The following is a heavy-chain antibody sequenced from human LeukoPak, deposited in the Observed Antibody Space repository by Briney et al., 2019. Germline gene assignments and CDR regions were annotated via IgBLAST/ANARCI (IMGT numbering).Heavy chain of an antibody. D-gene: IGHD3-9*01. V-gene: IGHV3-23*01. Sequence: PGGSLRLSCAASGFTLSSYAMSWVRQAPGKGLEWVSAISGSGGSTYYADSVKGRFTISRDNSKNTLYLQMNSLRAEDTAVYYCAKDPYDTPYYFDYWGQGTLVTVSS. J-gene: IGHJ4*02. CDR2: ISGSGGST. CDR3: AKDPYDTPYYFDY. CDR1: GFTLSSYA.